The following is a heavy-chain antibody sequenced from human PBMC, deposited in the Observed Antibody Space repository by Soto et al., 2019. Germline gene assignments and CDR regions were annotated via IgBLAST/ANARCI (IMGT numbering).Heavy chain of an antibody. V-gene: IGHV2-26*01. Sequence: QVTVKESGPVLVKPTETLTLTCTVSGFSLSNAGLGVSWIRQPPGKALEWLAHIFSNDEYTYSTSLKSRLTPPKDPSKSQVVLTMTNMDPVDTATYSWASAPRSSAYLFDPWGQGTLVTVSS. CDR2: IFSNDEY. D-gene: IGHD2-2*01. CDR1: GFSLSNAGLG. CDR3: ASAPRSSAYLFDP. J-gene: IGHJ5*02.